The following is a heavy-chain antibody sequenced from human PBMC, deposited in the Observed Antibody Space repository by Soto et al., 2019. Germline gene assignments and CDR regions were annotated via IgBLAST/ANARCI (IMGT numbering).Heavy chain of an antibody. Sequence: KAAGSMILSCAASGFTFSRYSLNWARPAAGEGLEWVSSISSSSSYIYYADSVKGRFTISRDNAKNPLYLQMNSLRAEDTAVYYCARAQRSIFGVVIRPYYYGMDVWGQGTTVTVSS. CDR2: ISSSSSYI. CDR1: GFTFSRYS. J-gene: IGHJ6*02. D-gene: IGHD3-3*01. V-gene: IGHV3-21*01. CDR3: ARAQRSIFGVVIRPYYYGMDV.